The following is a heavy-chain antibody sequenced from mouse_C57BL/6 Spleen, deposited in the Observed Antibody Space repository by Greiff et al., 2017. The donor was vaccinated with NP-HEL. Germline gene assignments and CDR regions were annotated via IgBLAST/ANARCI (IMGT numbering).Heavy chain of an antibody. CDR2: ILPGSGST. CDR1: GYTFTGYW. J-gene: IGHJ1*03. Sequence: VQLHQSGAELMKPGASVKLSCKATGYTFTGYWIEWVKQRPGHGLEWIGEILPGSGSTNYNEKFKGKATFTADTSSNTAYMQLSSLTTEDSAIYYCAREGTYYGSSGWYFDVWGTGTTVTVSS. D-gene: IGHD1-1*01. CDR3: AREGTYYGSSGWYFDV. V-gene: IGHV1-9*01.